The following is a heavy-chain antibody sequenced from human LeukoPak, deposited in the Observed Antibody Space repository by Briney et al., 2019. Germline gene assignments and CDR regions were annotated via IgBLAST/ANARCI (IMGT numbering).Heavy chain of an antibody. CDR2: IYYSGST. V-gene: IGHV4-39*01. CDR3: ARYYGSGGGTRDAFDI. D-gene: IGHD6-19*01. J-gene: IGHJ3*02. Sequence: SETLSPTCTVSGGSISSYYWGWIRQPPGKGLEWIGSIYYSGSTYYNPSLKSRVTISVDTSKNQFSLKLSSVTAADTAVYYCARYYGSGGGTRDAFDIWGQGTMVTVSS. CDR1: GGSISSYY.